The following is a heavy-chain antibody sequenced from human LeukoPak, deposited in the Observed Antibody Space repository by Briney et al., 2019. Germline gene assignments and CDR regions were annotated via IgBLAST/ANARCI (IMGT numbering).Heavy chain of an antibody. D-gene: IGHD3-3*01. CDR1: GFTFINSD. CDR2: IRGRGYSA. J-gene: IGHJ5*02. V-gene: IGHV3-23*01. CDR3: AKSAQTPEGGSGWCNWFAA. Sequence: GGSLRLSCTASGFTFINSDMNWVRQAPGKGLEWVSSIRGRGYSAEYTDSVKVRFTISRHNSRNTLYLQLNSLRAADTALYHRAKSAQTPEGGSGWCNWFAAWGQGTLVTVSS.